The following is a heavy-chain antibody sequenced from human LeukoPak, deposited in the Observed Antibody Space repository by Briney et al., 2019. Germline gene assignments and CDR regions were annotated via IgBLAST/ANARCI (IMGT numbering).Heavy chain of an antibody. D-gene: IGHD7-27*01. V-gene: IGHV3-30*02. CDR3: AKDETGNYYYYYMDV. J-gene: IGHJ6*03. CDR1: GFTFDDYG. CDR2: IRYDGSHK. Sequence: GGSLRLSCAASGFTFDDYGMHWVRQAPGKGLEWVAFIRYDGSHKYYADSVKGRFTISRDNSKNTLYLQMNSLRAEDSAVYYCAKDETGNYYYYYMDVWGKGTTVTISS.